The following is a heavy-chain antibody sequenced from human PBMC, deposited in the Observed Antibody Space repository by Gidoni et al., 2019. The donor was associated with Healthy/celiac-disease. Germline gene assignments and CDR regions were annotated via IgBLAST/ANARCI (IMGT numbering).Heavy chain of an antibody. CDR3: ETLGVRNGGRQVIWSGN. J-gene: IGHJ4*02. CDR1: GFTFSNAG. V-gene: IGHV3-15*01. D-gene: IGHD3-3*01. CDR2: IKSKTDGGTT. Sequence: EVQLVESGGGLVKPGGYLRLSCAASGFTFSNAGMRWVRQAPGKGLEWVGRIKSKTDGGTTDYAAPVKGRFTISRDDSKNTLYLQMNSLKTEDTAVYYCETLGVRNGGRQVIWSGNWGQGTLVTVSS.